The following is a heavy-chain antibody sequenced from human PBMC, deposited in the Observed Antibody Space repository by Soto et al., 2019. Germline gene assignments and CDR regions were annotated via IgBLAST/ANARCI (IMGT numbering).Heavy chain of an antibody. CDR2: IHLNSGGT. CDR3: ATALRSRRRDLIYYYGTYV. D-gene: IGHD3-10*01. Sequence: ASVKVSCKASGYTFTGYYVHWVRQAPGHGLEWLGWIHLNSGGTNYAQSFQGRVTMTRDMSVSTAYMEMTGLSSGETGVYYCATALRSRRRDLIYYYGTYVWRQETTVSV. V-gene: IGHV1-2*02. CDR1: GYTFTGYY. J-gene: IGHJ6*02.